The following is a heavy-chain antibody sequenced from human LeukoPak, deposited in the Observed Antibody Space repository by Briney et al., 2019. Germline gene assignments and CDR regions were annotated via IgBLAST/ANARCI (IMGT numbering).Heavy chain of an antibody. CDR3: ARTIIAAAGPRPHYYYYYMDV. D-gene: IGHD6-13*01. J-gene: IGHJ6*03. CDR1: GFTFSSYG. V-gene: IGHV3-30*02. Sequence: GGSLRLSCAASGFTFSSYGMHWVRQAPGKGLEWMAFIRYDGSNKYYADSVKGRFTISRDNSKNTLYLQMNSLRAEDTAVYYCARTIIAAAGPRPHYYYYYMDVWGKGTTVTISS. CDR2: IRYDGSNK.